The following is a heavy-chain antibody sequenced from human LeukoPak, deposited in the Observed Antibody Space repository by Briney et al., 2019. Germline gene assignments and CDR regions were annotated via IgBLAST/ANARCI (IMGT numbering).Heavy chain of an antibody. D-gene: IGHD1-1*01. CDR3: ARDRGTTGYYYGMDV. Sequence: PGGSLRLSCAASGFTFSSYSMNWVRQPPGKGLEWIGEIYHSGSTNYNPSLKSRVTISVDKSKNQFSLKLSSVTAADTAVYYCARDRGTTGYYYGMDVWGQGTTVTVSS. CDR2: IYHSGST. J-gene: IGHJ6*02. V-gene: IGHV4-4*02. CDR1: GFTFSSYSM.